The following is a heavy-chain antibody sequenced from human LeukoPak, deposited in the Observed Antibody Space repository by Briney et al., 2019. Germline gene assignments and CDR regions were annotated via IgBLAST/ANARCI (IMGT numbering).Heavy chain of an antibody. Sequence: ASVKVSCTAPRYTFTSYDINWVREAAGQGLEWMGWMNPNTGRTGYAQRFQGRVTMTRDTSITTAYMELTSLTYEDTAVYYCARLAETPDYYSNGGYFYLGYWGQGTPVTVSP. D-gene: IGHD3-22*01. V-gene: IGHV1-8*01. CDR2: MNPNTGRT. CDR1: RYTFTSYD. J-gene: IGHJ4*02. CDR3: ARLAETPDYYSNGGYFYLGY.